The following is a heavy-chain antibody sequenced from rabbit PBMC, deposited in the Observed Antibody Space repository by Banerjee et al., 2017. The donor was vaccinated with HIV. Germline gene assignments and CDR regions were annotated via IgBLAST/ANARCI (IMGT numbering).Heavy chain of an antibody. J-gene: IGHJ4*01. CDR3: ARDEQASGGYVFNL. Sequence: QSLEESGGGLVKPEGSLTLTCKASGFDLSSYYCIHWVRQAPGKGLEWIACIDAGTSGSTWYASWAKGRFTISRTSSTTVTLQMTSLTVADTATYFCARDEQASGGYVFNLWGQGTLVTVS. D-gene: IGHD1-1*01. V-gene: IGHV1S40*01. CDR2: IDAGTSGST. CDR1: GFDLSSYYC.